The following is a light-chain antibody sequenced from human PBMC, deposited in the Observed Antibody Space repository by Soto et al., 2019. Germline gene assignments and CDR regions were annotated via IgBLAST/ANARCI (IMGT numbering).Light chain of an antibody. CDR1: QSISSW. J-gene: IGKJ4*01. V-gene: IGKV1-5*03. CDR2: KAS. Sequence: DTQMTQSPSTLSASVGDRVTITCRASQSISSWLAWYQHKPGKAPNLLIYKASSLESGVPSRFSGSGSGTEFTLTVSSLQPDDFATYYCQQYDSYPLTVGGGTKVDIK. CDR3: QQYDSYPLT.